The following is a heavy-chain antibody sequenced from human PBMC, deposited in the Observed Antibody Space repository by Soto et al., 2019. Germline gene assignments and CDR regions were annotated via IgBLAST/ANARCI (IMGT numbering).Heavy chain of an antibody. D-gene: IGHD4-17*01. CDR1: GFTSNYYT. V-gene: IGHV3-21*01. CDR3: ARADGFLDY. CDR2: ITTSSSFI. J-gene: IGHJ4*02. Sequence: EVQLVESGGGLVKPGGSLRLSCAASGFTSNYYTMNWLRQAPGKGLEWVSSITTSSSFIYYADSVNGRFTISRDNAKNSVYLQLNSLRAEDTAVYYCARADGFLDYWGQGTLVTVSS.